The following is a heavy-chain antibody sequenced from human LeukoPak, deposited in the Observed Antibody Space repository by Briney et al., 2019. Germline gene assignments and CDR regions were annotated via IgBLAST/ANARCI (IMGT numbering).Heavy chain of an antibody. CDR3: ARESPYGAIDY. J-gene: IGHJ4*02. Sequence: PGGSLRLSCAASGFRFSTYWMSWVRQAPGEGLQWVANMNEDGSETNYADSVKGRFTISRDNGKNSLYLQMSSLRADDTAVYYCARESPYGAIDYWGQGTLVIVPP. CDR1: GFRFSTYW. CDR2: MNEDGSET. D-gene: IGHD4/OR15-4a*01. V-gene: IGHV3-7*03.